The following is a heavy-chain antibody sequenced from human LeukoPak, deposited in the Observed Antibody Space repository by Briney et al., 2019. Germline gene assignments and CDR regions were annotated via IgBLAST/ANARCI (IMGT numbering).Heavy chain of an antibody. J-gene: IGHJ4*02. Sequence: GASVKVSCKASGGTFSSYAISWVRQAPGQGLGWMGGIIPIFGTANYAQKFQGRVTITADKSTSTAYMELSSLRSEDTAVYYCARGNAGGYFDYWGQGTLVTVSS. CDR3: ARGNAGGYFDY. CDR2: IIPIFGTA. D-gene: IGHD4-23*01. CDR1: GGTFSSYA. V-gene: IGHV1-69*06.